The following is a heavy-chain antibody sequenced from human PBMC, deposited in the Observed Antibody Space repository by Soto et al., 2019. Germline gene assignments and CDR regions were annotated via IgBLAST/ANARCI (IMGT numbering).Heavy chain of an antibody. J-gene: IGHJ5*02. CDR1: GFMFSDSW. CDR2: IKPDGSET. CDR3: AGGIAP. Sequence: EAQLVESGGDLVQPGGSLRLSCAASGFMFSDSWMNWVRQAPGKGLEWVANIKPDGSETAYVDCVKGRFTISRDNAKKFLYLQMNTLRGDDPAVFYCAGGIAPGGQGPLVTVSS. V-gene: IGHV3-7*05.